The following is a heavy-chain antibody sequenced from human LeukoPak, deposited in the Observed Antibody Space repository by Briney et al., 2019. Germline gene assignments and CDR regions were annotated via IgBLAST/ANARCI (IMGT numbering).Heavy chain of an antibody. CDR1: GYSISSGYY. Sequence: SETLSLACTVSGYSISSGYYWGWIRQPPGKGLEWIGSIYHSGSTYYNPSLKSRVTISVDTSKNQFSLKLSSVTAADTAVYYCARENYDFWSGYLSVWGKGTTVTVSS. V-gene: IGHV4-38-2*02. CDR2: IYHSGST. CDR3: ARENYDFWSGYLSV. J-gene: IGHJ6*04. D-gene: IGHD3-3*01.